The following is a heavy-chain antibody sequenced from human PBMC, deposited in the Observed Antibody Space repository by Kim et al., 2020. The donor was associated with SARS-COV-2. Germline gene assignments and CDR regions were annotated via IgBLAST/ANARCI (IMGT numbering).Heavy chain of an antibody. D-gene: IGHD6-19*01. V-gene: IGHV7-4-1*02. CDR2: INTDTGHP. CDR1: GYPFTSYA. CDR3: ARDGEYSSGWPLGY. J-gene: IGHJ4*02. Sequence: ASVKVSCKASGYPFTSYALNWVRQAPGQGLEWMGWINTDTGHPSYGQDFTGRFVFSLDTSVSTAYLYIISLKTDDTAVYYCARDGEYSSGWPLGYWGQGSLVNASS.